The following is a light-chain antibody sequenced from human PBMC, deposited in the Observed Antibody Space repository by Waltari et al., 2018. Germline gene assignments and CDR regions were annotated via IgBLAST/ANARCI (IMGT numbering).Light chain of an antibody. Sequence: DIQMTHYPSSLSASVGDRVSITCRASQSSNKYLNWYQQRPGEAPNLLIYAAFNLQSGVPSRFRGSGSGTDFTLTISGLQPEDSATYYCHQSYRFPPTFGPGTKLDIK. CDR1: QSSNKY. CDR3: HQSYRFPPT. V-gene: IGKV1-39*01. CDR2: AAF. J-gene: IGKJ3*01.